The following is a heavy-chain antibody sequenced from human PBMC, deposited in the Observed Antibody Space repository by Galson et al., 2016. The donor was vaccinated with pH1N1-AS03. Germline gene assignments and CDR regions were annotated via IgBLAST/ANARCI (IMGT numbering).Heavy chain of an antibody. Sequence: SLRLSCAASGFAFSDYHMSWIRQAPGKGLEWVSYISSGGRITHYADSVRGRFTISRDNSKSTLCLQMNSLRAEDSAVYYCARETVVGTGFEYWGQGTLVTVSS. V-gene: IGHV3-11*04. CDR2: ISSGGRIT. J-gene: IGHJ4*02. CDR1: GFAFSDYH. CDR3: ARETVVGTGFEY. D-gene: IGHD6-19*01.